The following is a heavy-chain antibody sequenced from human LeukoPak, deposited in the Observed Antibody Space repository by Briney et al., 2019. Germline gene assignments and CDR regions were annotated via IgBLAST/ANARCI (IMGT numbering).Heavy chain of an antibody. CDR2: IHHGGST. Sequence: SETLSLTCTVSSGSIMSTYHYWGWVRQSPGKGLEWIASIHHGGSTFHSPSLKSRLTISIDASENSFSLSLRSVTAADTAVYYCARQVGGRYSNLGYFDYWGQGTLVAVSS. CDR3: ARQVGGRYSNLGYFDY. D-gene: IGHD4-4*01. V-gene: IGHV4-39*01. J-gene: IGHJ4*02. CDR1: SGSIMSTYHY.